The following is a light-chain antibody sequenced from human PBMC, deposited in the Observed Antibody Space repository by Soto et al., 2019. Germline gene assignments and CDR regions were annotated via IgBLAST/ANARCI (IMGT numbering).Light chain of an antibody. CDR2: DVS. V-gene: IGLV2-11*01. CDR3: CSYAGSYSYV. CDR1: STVVGGYNY. Sequence: HSVLTQPRSVSGSPGQPVTISCTGTSTVVGGYNYVSWYQQHPGKAPKLMIYDVSQRPSGVPDRFSGSKSGNTASLTISGLQAEDEADYYCCSYAGSYSYVFGTGTKVTVL. J-gene: IGLJ1*01.